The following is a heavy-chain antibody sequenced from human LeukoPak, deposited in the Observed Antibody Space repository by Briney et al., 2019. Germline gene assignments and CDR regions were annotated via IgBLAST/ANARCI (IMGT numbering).Heavy chain of an antibody. J-gene: IGHJ6*02. CDR3: ATYINWVAGDV. CDR2: INHEGGGI. V-gene: IGHV3-7*01. CDR1: GFTFSESW. D-gene: IGHD1-1*01. Sequence: GGSLRLSCAASGFTFSESWMTWVRQVPGQGLEWVAHINHEGGGIQYVDSVKGRFTISRDSAKRSVSLQMNSLRAEDTAIYHCATYINWVAGDVWGQGTTVIVSS.